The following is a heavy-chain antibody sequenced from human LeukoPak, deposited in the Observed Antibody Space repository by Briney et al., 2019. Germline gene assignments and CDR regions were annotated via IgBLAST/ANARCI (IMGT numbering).Heavy chain of an antibody. CDR1: AFIFSYYW. V-gene: IGHV3-7*03. Sequence: GGSLRLSRAPSAFIFSYYWMSWVRQAPGKGLEWVANINQDGSEKRYVDSAKGRFTISRDNAENLLYLQMNNLRAEDTAVYYCAREGGSGWYSGWFDPWGQGTLVTVSS. CDR2: INQDGSEK. CDR3: AREGGSGWYSGWFDP. D-gene: IGHD6-19*01. J-gene: IGHJ5*02.